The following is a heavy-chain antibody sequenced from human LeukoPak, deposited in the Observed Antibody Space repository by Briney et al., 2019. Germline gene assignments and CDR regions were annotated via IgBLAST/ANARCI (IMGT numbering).Heavy chain of an antibody. CDR1: GGSINSSSYY. CDR3: ARQLMITFGGVIVSGFDY. CDR2: IYYSGST. J-gene: IGHJ4*02. Sequence: KPSETLSLTCTVSGGSINSSSYYWGWIRQPPGKGLEWIGSIYYSGSTYYNPSLKSRVTISVDTSKNQFSLKLSSVTAADTAVYYCARQLMITFGGVIVSGFDYWGQGTLVTVSS. V-gene: IGHV4-39*01. D-gene: IGHD3-16*02.